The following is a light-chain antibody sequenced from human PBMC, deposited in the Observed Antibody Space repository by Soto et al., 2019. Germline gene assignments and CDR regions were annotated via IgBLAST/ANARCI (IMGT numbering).Light chain of an antibody. CDR2: KAS. CDR1: QSISSW. Sequence: DSQMTQYPSTLSASVGDRVTITCRASQSISSWLAWYQQKPGKAPKLLISKASTLQSGVPPRFSGSGYGTEFTLTISSLQPDDFATYYCQQHERYPMTFGGGTKVAIK. V-gene: IGKV1-5*03. CDR3: QQHERYPMT. J-gene: IGKJ4*01.